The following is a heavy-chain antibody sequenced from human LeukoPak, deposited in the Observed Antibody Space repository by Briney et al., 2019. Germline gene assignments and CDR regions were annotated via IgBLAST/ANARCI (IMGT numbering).Heavy chain of an antibody. Sequence: GGSLRLSCAASGFTFSSYSMNWVRQAPGKELEWVSSISSSSSYIYYADSVKGRFTISRDNAKNSLYLQMNSLRAEDTAVYCCAREAGGQWLVNFDYWGQGTLVTVSS. CDR1: GFTFSSYS. J-gene: IGHJ4*02. V-gene: IGHV3-21*01. CDR3: AREAGGQWLVNFDY. CDR2: ISSSSSYI. D-gene: IGHD6-19*01.